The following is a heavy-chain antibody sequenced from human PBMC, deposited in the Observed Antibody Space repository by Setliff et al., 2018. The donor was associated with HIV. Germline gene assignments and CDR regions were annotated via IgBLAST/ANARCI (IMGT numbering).Heavy chain of an antibody. Sequence: GASVKVSCKASGYSFTDYYIHWVRQAPGQGLEWMGGIIPIFGTTNYAQKFQGRVTITTDESTTTAYMELSSLRSEDTAVYYCARDRGSGELYCDYWGQGTLVTVSS. D-gene: IGHD1-26*01. CDR1: GYSFTDYY. V-gene: IGHV1-69*05. CDR3: ARDRGSGELYCDY. CDR2: IIPIFGTT. J-gene: IGHJ4*02.